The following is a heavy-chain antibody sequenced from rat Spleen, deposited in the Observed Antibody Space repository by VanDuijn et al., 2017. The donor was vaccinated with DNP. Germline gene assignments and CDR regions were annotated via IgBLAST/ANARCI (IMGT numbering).Heavy chain of an antibody. CDR3: ATHNYYFDY. CDR2: ISTSGGST. CDR1: GFTFSSFP. D-gene: IGHD1-4*01. J-gene: IGHJ2*01. V-gene: IGHV5-46*01. Sequence: EVQLVESGGGLVQPGRSMKLSCAASGFTFSSFPMAWVRQAPTKGLEWVATISTSGGSTYYRDSVKGRFTISRDNAKSTLYLQMNSLRSEDTATYYCATHNYYFDYWGQGVMVTVSS.